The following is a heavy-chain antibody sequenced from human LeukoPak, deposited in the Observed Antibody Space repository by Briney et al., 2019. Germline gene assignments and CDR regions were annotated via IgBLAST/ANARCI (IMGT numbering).Heavy chain of an antibody. CDR1: GFTFSSYG. CDR2: IWYDGSNK. D-gene: IGHD6-13*01. V-gene: IGHV3-33*01. Sequence: PGGSLRLSCAASGFTFSSYGMHWVRQAPGKGLEWVAVIWYDGSNKYYADSVKGRFTISRDNSKNTLYLQMNSLRAEDTAVYYCARSSYSSSWYSDYWGQGTLVTVSS. J-gene: IGHJ4*02. CDR3: ARSSYSSSWYSDY.